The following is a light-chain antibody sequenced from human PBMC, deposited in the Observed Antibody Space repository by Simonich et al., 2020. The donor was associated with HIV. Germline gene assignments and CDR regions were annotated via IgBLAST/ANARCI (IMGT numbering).Light chain of an antibody. Sequence: QSALTQPASVSGSPGQSITISCTETSSDVGGYNYVSWYQQHPGKAPKVMIYDVSKRPSGVSNRFSASKSGNTASLTISGLQAEDEADYYCSSYTSSSTLMFGGGTKLTVL. CDR1: SSDVGGYNY. CDR3: SSYTSSSTLM. J-gene: IGLJ3*02. V-gene: IGLV2-14*01. CDR2: DVS.